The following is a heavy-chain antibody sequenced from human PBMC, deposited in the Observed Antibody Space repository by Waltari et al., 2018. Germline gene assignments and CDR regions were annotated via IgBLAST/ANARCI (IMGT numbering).Heavy chain of an antibody. V-gene: IGHV4-4*02. D-gene: IGHD2-15*01. CDR1: GGSISSSNW. CDR3: ARDFKYCSGGSCYHFDY. CDR2: IYHSGST. Sequence: QVQLQESGPFLLKPSGTLSLTCAVSGGSISSSNWWSWVRQPPGKGLEWIGEIYHSGSTNYNPSLKSRVTISVDKSKNQFSLKLSSVTAADTAVYYCARDFKYCSGGSCYHFDYWGQGTLVTVSS. J-gene: IGHJ4*02.